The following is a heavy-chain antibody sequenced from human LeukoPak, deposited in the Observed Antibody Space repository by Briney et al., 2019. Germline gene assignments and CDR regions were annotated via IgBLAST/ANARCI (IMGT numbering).Heavy chain of an antibody. J-gene: IGHJ4*02. CDR2: KNQDGSKK. V-gene: IGHV3-7*01. CDR3: AKWGPHCVGDYCPALDS. CDR1: RFTFSNYW. D-gene: IGHD1-26*01. Sequence: GGSLRLSCVVSRFTFSNYWMSWVRQAPGKGLEWLANKNQDGSKKVYADSMKGRFTISRDNAKESLYLQLNSLRADDTAVYYCAKWGPHCVGDYCPALDSWGQGTLVTVSS.